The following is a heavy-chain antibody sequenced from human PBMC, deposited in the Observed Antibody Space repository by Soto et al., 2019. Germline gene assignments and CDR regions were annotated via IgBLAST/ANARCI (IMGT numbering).Heavy chain of an antibody. Sequence: QVQLVESGGGVVQPGRSLRLSCAASGFTFSSYGMHWVRQAPGKGLEWVAVIWYDGSNKYYADSVKGRFTISRDNSKNTLYLQMNSLRAEDTAVYYCARGNYDSSGKYYFDYWGQGTLVTVSS. CDR3: ARGNYDSSGKYYFDY. CDR2: IWYDGSNK. CDR1: GFTFSSYG. V-gene: IGHV3-33*01. J-gene: IGHJ4*02. D-gene: IGHD3-22*01.